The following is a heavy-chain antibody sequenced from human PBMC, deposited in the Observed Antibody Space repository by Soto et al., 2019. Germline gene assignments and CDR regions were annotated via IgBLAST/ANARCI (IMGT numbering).Heavy chain of an antibody. CDR2: IITIFGSA. J-gene: IGHJ4*02. CDR3: ARAPRDSSGYPLDY. Sequence: QVQLVQSGAEVKKPGSSVKVSCKASGGTFGSYAISWVRQAPGQGLEWMGGIITIFGSANYAQKFQGRVTITADESTGTAYMELRSLRSDDTAGYYCARAPRDSSGYPLDYWGQGTLVTASS. D-gene: IGHD3-22*01. V-gene: IGHV1-69*01. CDR1: GGTFGSYA.